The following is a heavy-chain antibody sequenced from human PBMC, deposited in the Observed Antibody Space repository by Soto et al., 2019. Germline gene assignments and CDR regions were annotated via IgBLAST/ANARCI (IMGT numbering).Heavy chain of an antibody. D-gene: IGHD3-10*01. V-gene: IGHV1-69*04. CDR1: GDTFNFYS. CDR3: ATSYGSGYRAFDY. CDR2: VNPIVSMS. J-gene: IGHJ4*02. Sequence: QVQLVQSGAEVKRPGSSVKVSCKASGDTFNFYSINWVRQAPGLGLEWMGRVNPIVSMSNYAQRFQGRVTMTADKSTSTADMELSGLRSEDTAIYYCATSYGSGYRAFDYWCQGALVTVSS.